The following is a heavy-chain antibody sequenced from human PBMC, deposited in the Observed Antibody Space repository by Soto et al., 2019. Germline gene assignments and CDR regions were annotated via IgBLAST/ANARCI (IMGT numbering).Heavy chain of an antibody. CDR2: IGGSGATS. Sequence: GGSLRLSCAASGFTFDSCAMSWVRQAPGKGLEWVSGIGGSGATSYYADSVKGRFTISRDNSKNILYLEMNSLRADDTAVYYCAKGKTSGWYYFDFWGHGTLVTVSS. D-gene: IGHD6-19*01. J-gene: IGHJ4*03. V-gene: IGHV3-23*01. CDR1: GFTFDSCA. CDR3: AKGKTSGWYYFDF.